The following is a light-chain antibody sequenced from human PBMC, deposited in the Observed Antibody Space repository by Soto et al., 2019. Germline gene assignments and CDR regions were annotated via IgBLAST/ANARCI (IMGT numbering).Light chain of an antibody. V-gene: IGKV1-5*03. CDR1: QSISSW. CDR3: QQYNSLWT. CDR2: KAS. Sequence: DVQMTQSTFSLSAPVGDRVTITCRASQSISSWLAWYQQKPGKAPKLLIYKASSLESGVPSRFNGSGSGTEFTLTISSLQPDDFATYYCQQYNSLWTFGQVTKVAI. J-gene: IGKJ1*01.